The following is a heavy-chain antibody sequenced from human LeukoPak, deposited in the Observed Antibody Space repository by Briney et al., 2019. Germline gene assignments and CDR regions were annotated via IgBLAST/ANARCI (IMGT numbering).Heavy chain of an antibody. CDR3: ARDLDYGGYSNFDC. CDR1: GFTFSSYW. D-gene: IGHD4-23*01. V-gene: IGHV3-74*01. CDR2: IKSDGSSI. J-gene: IGHJ4*02. Sequence: GGSLRLSCVASGFTFSSYWMHWVRQAPGKGLVWVSRIKSDGSSIRYADSVKGRFTISRDNAKNTLYLQMNSLRAEDTAVYYCARDLDYGGYSNFDCWGQGTLVTVSS.